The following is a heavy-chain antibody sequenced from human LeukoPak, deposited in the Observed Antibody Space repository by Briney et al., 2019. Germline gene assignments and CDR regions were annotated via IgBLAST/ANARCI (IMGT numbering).Heavy chain of an antibody. Sequence: GGSLRLSCAASGFNFSSYAMSLVRQAPGKGLELVSAISSSGGSTFYADSVKGRFTISRDNSKNTLYLQMNSLRVGDTAVYYCAKDGPSSPSNFYYYYTMDVWGKGTAVTVSS. CDR3: AKDGPSSPSNFYYYYTMDV. CDR2: ISSSGGST. V-gene: IGHV3-23*01. D-gene: IGHD2-2*01. CDR1: GFNFSSYA. J-gene: IGHJ6*03.